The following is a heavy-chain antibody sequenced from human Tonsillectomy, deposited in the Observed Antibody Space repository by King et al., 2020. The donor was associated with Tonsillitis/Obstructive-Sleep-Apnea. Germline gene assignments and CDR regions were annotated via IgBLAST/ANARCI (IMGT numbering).Heavy chain of an antibody. CDR2: IYWDDDK. D-gene: IGHD2-15*01. CDR3: AHSATCTGGSCAFDT. CDR1: GFSLSTTGVG. J-gene: IGHJ3*02. Sequence: ITLKESGPALVKPTQTLTLTCTFSGFSLSTTGVGLAWIRQPPGTALEWLGLIYWDDDKRYSPSLKNRLTITRDTSKHQVILTATNMDPVDTGTYYCAHSATCTGGSCAFDTWGQGTLVTVSS. V-gene: IGHV2-5*02.